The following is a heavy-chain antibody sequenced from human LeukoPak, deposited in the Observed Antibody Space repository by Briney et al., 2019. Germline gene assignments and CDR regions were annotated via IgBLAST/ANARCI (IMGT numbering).Heavy chain of an antibody. CDR3: ARDRGYSTFDN. J-gene: IGHJ5*02. Sequence: GGSLRLSCAASGFPFSNYWMSWVRQAPGKGLGWVANMKQDGSEINYVDSVKGRFTISRDNTKNSLYLHMNSLRVEDTAVYYCARDRGYSTFDNWGQGTLVTVSS. D-gene: IGHD4-23*01. CDR2: MKQDGSEI. V-gene: IGHV3-7*01. CDR1: GFPFSNYW.